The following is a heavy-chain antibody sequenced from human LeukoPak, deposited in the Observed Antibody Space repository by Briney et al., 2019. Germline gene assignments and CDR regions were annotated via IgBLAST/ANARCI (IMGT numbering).Heavy chain of an antibody. CDR2: INQDGSET. J-gene: IGHJ4*02. Sequence: PGGSLRLSCAASGFXFSSYWMTWVRQAPGKGLEWVANINQDGSETYYVDSVKGRFTISRDNSKNTLYLQMNSLTAEDTAVYYCGPREDSTTNAYDYWGQGTLVTVSS. CDR3: GPREDSTTNAYDY. CDR1: GFXFSSYW. V-gene: IGHV3-7*05. D-gene: IGHD2/OR15-2a*01.